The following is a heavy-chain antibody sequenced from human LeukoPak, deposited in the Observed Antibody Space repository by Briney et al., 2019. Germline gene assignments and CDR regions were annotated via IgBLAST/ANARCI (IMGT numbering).Heavy chain of an antibody. Sequence: GGSLRLSCAASGFTFSSYGMTWVRQAPGEGLEWVSVISGSGGSTYYADSVKGRFTISRDDSKNTLYLQMNSLRAEDTAVYYCAKVSTVFGVFDYWGQGTLVTVSS. J-gene: IGHJ4*02. CDR1: GFTFSSYG. D-gene: IGHD3-10*01. V-gene: IGHV3-23*01. CDR2: ISGSGGST. CDR3: AKVSTVFGVFDY.